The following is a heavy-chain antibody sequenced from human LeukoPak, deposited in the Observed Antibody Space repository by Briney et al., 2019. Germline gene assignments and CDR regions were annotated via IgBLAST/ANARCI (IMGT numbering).Heavy chain of an antibody. CDR1: GYTFTGYY. D-gene: IGHD6-19*01. CDR2: INPNSGGT. CDR3: ARDNKRGQLPVGY. V-gene: IGHV1-2*02. Sequence: GASVKVSCKASGYTFTGYYMHWVRQAPGQGLEWMGWINPNSGGTNYAQKFQGRVTMTRDTSISTAYMELSRLRSDDTAVYYCARDNKRGQLPVGYWGQGTLVTVSS. J-gene: IGHJ4*02.